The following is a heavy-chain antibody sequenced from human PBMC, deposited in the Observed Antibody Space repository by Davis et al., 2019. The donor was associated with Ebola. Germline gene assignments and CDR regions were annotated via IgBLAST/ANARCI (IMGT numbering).Heavy chain of an antibody. J-gene: IGHJ4*02. CDR2: IIPILGIA. V-gene: IGHV1-69*04. Sequence: SVKVSCKASGGTFSSYAISWVRQAPGQGLEWMGRIIPILGIANYAQKFQGRVTITADKSTSTAYMELNSLKTEDTAVYYCTTTRGYSGSYHDYWGQGTLVTVSS. CDR3: TTTRGYSGSYHDY. CDR1: GGTFSSYA. D-gene: IGHD1-26*01.